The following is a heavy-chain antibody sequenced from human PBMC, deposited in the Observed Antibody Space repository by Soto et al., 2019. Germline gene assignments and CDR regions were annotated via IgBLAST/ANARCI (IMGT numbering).Heavy chain of an antibody. CDR3: TTSGQWLAYAAYYYYGMDV. J-gene: IGHJ6*02. CDR1: GFTFSNAW. D-gene: IGHD6-19*01. Sequence: PGGSLRLSCAASGFTFSNAWMNWVRQAPGKGLEWVGRIKSKTDGGTTDYAAPVKGRFTISRYDSKNTLFLQMNSLKTEDTAVYYCTTSGQWLAYAAYYYYGMDVWGQGTTVTVSS. V-gene: IGHV3-15*07. CDR2: IKSKTDGGTT.